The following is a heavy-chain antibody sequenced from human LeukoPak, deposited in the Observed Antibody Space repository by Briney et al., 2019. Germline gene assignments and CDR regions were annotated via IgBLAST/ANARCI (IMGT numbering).Heavy chain of an antibody. Sequence: GGSLRLSCAASGFTFSSYAMHWVRQAPGKGLEWVAVISYDGSNKYYADSVKGRFTISRDNSKNTLYLQMNSLRADDTAVYFCARDGQGGSPYAQDYWGQGTLATVSS. J-gene: IGHJ4*02. CDR2: ISYDGSNK. CDR3: ARDGQGGSPYAQDY. CDR1: GFTFSSYA. V-gene: IGHV3-30*04. D-gene: IGHD3-16*01.